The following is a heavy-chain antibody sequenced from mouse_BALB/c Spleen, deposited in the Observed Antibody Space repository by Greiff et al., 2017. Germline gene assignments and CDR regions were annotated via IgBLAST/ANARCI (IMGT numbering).Heavy chain of an antibody. CDR2: IWAGGST. J-gene: IGHJ1*01. CDR1: GFSLTSYG. CDR3: ARVNYDYDWYFDV. Sequence: QVQLKQSGPGLVAPSQSLSITCTVSGFSLTSYGVHWVRQPPGKGLEWLGVIWAGGSTNYNSALMSRLSISKDNSKSQVFLKMNSLQTDDTAMYYCARVNYDYDWYFDVWGAGTTVTVSS. V-gene: IGHV2-9*02. D-gene: IGHD2-4*01.